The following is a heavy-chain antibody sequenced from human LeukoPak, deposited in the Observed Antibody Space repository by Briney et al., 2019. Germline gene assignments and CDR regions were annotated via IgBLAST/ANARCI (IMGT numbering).Heavy chain of an antibody. CDR3: ARHQVTTSPHDFLDY. Sequence: TSETLSLTCTVSGGSISNSYWSWIRQPAGKGLEWIGCVYTSGTTNYNPSLKGRVTMSVDTSKNQFSLKLSSVTAADTAVYYCARHQVTTSPHDFLDYWGQGTLVTVSS. V-gene: IGHV4-4*07. D-gene: IGHD4-17*01. CDR2: VYTSGTT. CDR1: GGSISNSY. J-gene: IGHJ4*02.